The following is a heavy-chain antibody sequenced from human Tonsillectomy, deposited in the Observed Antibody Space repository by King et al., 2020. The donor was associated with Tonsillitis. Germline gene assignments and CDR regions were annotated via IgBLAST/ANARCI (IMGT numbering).Heavy chain of an antibody. CDR1: GFTFSSYE. CDR3: VLVGYGGNLYDY. D-gene: IGHD4-23*01. Sequence: EVQLVESGGGLVQPGGSLRLSCAASGFTFSSYEMNWVRQAPGKGLEWASYISGSGSAIYYADSVKGRFTISRDNAKNSLYLQMNSLRAKDTAVYYCVLVGYGGNLYDYWGQGTLVTVSS. V-gene: IGHV3-48*03. CDR2: ISGSGSAI. J-gene: IGHJ4*02.